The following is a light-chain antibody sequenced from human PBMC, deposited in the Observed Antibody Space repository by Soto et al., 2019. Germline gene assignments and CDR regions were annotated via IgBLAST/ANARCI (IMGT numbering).Light chain of an antibody. V-gene: IGLV2-14*03. Sequence: QSVLTQPASVSGSPGQSITISCTGTSSDVGGYNYVAWYQQYPGKAPKLMIYDVSDRPSGVSNRFSASKSGNTASLTISGLQAEDEADYYCSSYTSSRTRVFGTGTKVTVL. J-gene: IGLJ1*01. CDR2: DVS. CDR1: SSDVGGYNY. CDR3: SSYTSSRTRV.